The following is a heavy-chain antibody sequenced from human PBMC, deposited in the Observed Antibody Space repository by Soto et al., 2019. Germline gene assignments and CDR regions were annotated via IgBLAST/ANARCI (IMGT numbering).Heavy chain of an antibody. V-gene: IGHV3-72*01. CDR1: ALTSTTQY. CDR3: TRGYSGVNSYALDI. Sequence: GGSLRRSWVDSALTSTTQYMDWVRQAPGKGLEWVGRIGNKAGKYITEYAASVRGRFTISRDDSKHSLYLQMNSLKTEDTAVYHCTRGYSGVNSYALDIWGPGARVTV. CDR2: IGNKAGKYIT. J-gene: IGHJ3*02. D-gene: IGHD1-26*01.